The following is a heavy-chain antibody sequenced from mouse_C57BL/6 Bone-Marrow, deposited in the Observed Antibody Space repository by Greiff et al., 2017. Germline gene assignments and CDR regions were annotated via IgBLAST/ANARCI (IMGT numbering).Heavy chain of an antibody. J-gene: IGHJ1*03. CDR1: GYTFTSYG. CDR3: ARALYYGYDPYWYFDV. V-gene: IGHV1-58*01. Sequence: LVRPGSSVKMSCKTSGYTFTSYGINWVKQRPGQGLEWIGYIYIGNGYTEYNEKFKGKATLTSDTSSSTAYMQLSSLTSEDSAIYCCARALYYGYDPYWYFDVWGTGTTVTVSS. D-gene: IGHD2-2*01. CDR2: IYIGNGYT.